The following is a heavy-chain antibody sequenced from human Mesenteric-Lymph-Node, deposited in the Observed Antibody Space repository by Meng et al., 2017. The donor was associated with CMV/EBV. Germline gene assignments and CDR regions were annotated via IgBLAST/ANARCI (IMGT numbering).Heavy chain of an antibody. CDR2: ISDSGSGT. V-gene: IGHV3-23*01. CDR1: GFSFSSYF. CDR3: ARDKPLYGSGSPRNAFDI. Sequence: GGSLRLSCAASGFSFSSYFMHWVRQAPGEGLEWVSSISDSGSGTYYAASMKGRFTLSRDNSKNTLYLQMNSLRAEDTAVYYCARDKPLYGSGSPRNAFDIWGQGTMVTVSS. D-gene: IGHD3-10*01. J-gene: IGHJ3*02.